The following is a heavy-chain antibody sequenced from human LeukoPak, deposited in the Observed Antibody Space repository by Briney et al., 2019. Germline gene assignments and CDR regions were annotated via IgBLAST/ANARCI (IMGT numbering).Heavy chain of an antibody. D-gene: IGHD1-20*01. CDR3: AREGQYNWSHYEAYFDY. CDR1: GFTFSSYA. J-gene: IGHJ4*02. V-gene: IGHV3-64*01. Sequence: GGSLRLSCAASGFTFSSYAMHWVRQAPGKGLEYVSAISSNGGSTYYANSVKGRFTISRDNSKNTLYLQMGSLRAEDMAVYYCAREGQYNWSHYEAYFDYWGQGTLVTVSS. CDR2: ISSNGGST.